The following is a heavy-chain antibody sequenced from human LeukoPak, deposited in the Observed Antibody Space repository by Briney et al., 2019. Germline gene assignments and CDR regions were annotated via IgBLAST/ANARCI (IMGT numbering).Heavy chain of an antibody. CDR3: AGPLGYGDAFDI. Sequence: ASVKVSCKASGGTFSSYTISWVRQAPGQGLEWMGRIIPILGIANYAQKFQGRVTITADKSTSTAYMELSSLRSEGTAVYYCAGPLGYGDAFDIWGQGTMVTVSS. D-gene: IGHD2-8*01. V-gene: IGHV1-69*02. CDR1: GGTFSSYT. CDR2: IIPILGIA. J-gene: IGHJ3*02.